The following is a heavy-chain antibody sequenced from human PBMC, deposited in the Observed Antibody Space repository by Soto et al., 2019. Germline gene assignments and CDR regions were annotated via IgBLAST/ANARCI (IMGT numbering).Heavy chain of an antibody. CDR2: ISAYNGNT. CDR1: GYTFTSYG. Sequence: QVQLVQSGAEVKKPGASVKVSCKASGYTFTSYGISWARQAPGQGLEWMGWISAYNGNTNYAQKLQGRVTMTTDTSTSTAYMELRSLRSDDTAVYYCARVYHCGGDCYLYYYYGMDVWGQGTTVTGSS. V-gene: IGHV1-18*01. J-gene: IGHJ6*02. CDR3: ARVYHCGGDCYLYYYYGMDV. D-gene: IGHD2-21*02.